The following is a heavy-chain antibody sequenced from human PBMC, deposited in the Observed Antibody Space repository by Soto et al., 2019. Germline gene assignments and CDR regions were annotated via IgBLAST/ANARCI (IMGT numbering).Heavy chain of an antibody. CDR3: ARLVAPSGGSHNQAAYYDY. CDR2: IYYSGST. J-gene: IGHJ4*02. D-gene: IGHD2-15*01. CDR1: GGFPSRYY. Sequence: PPETLPLPSTVSGGFPSRYYWRWIRQPPGKGLEWIGYIYYSGSTNYNPSLKSRVTISVDTSKNQFPLKLHSVPAADTAVYYCARLVAPSGGSHNQAAYYDYRGQGTLDTGSA. V-gene: IGHV4-59*01.